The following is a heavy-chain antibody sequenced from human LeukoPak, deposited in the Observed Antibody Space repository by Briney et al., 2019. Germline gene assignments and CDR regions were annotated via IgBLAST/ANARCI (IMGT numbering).Heavy chain of an antibody. CDR3: ARDLRFLYGDPNWFYP. Sequence: SETLSLTCTGSGGSISSYYWSWIRQPPGKGPEWIGYIYYSGSTNYNPSLKSRGTISVDTSKNQFSLKLSSVTAADTAVYYCARDLRFLYGDPNWFYPWGQGTLVTVSS. V-gene: IGHV4-59*01. J-gene: IGHJ5*02. D-gene: IGHD4-17*01. CDR1: GGSISSYY. CDR2: IYYSGST.